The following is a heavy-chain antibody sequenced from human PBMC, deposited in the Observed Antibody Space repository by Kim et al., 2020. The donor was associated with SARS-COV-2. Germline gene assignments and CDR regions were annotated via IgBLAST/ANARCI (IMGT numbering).Heavy chain of an antibody. CDR1: GGSISSYY. Sequence: SETLSLTCTVSGGSISSYYWSWIRQPPGKGLEWIGYIYYIGSTNYNPSLKSRVTISVDTSKNQFSLKLNSLTAADTAVYYCATRGWFGEYSFDPWGQGTL. V-gene: IGHV4-59*01. CDR2: IYYIGST. CDR3: ATRGWFGEYSFDP. J-gene: IGHJ5*02. D-gene: IGHD3-10*01.